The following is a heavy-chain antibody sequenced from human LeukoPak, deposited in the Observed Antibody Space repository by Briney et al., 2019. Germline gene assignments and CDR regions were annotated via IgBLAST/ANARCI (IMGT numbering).Heavy chain of an antibody. Sequence: SETLSLTCTVSGGSISSYSYYWGWIRQPPGKGLEWIGSIYYSGSTYHNPSLKSRVTISVDTSKNQFSLRLTSVTAADTAVYYCARQGYDSSGYPRHYYYYMDVWGKGTTVTISS. V-gene: IGHV4-39*01. D-gene: IGHD3-22*01. J-gene: IGHJ6*03. CDR1: GGSISSYSYY. CDR2: IYYSGST. CDR3: ARQGYDSSGYPRHYYYYMDV.